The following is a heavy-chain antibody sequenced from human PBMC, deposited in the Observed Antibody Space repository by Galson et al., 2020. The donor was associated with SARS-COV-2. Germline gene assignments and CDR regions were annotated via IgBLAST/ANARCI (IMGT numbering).Heavy chain of an antibody. Sequence: SETLSLTCTVSGGSIRSSNYYWGWIRQPTGMGLEWIGSVLNSGTTHYSPSHQSRVTISVDTSKYQFSLNLNSVTAADTAMYYCAGDVTSSGWYNWFDPWGQGTRVTVSS. CDR3: AGDVTSSGWYNWFDP. CDR2: VLNSGTT. V-gene: IGHV4-39*07. CDR1: GGSIRSSNYY. J-gene: IGHJ5*02. D-gene: IGHD6-19*01.